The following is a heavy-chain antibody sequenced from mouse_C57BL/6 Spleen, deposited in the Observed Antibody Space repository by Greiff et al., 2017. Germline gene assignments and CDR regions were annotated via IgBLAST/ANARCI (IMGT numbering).Heavy chain of an antibody. CDR1: GYTFTSYW. V-gene: IGHV1-7*01. CDR3: AGAFTTVVATDYAMDY. CDR2: INPSSGYT. Sequence: VHLVESGAELAKPGASVKLSCKASGYTFTSYWMHWVKQRPGQGLEWIGYINPSSGYTKYNQKFKDKATLTADKSSSTAYMQLSSLTSEDSAVYYCAGAFTTVVATDYAMDYWGQGTSVTVSS. J-gene: IGHJ4*01. D-gene: IGHD1-1*01.